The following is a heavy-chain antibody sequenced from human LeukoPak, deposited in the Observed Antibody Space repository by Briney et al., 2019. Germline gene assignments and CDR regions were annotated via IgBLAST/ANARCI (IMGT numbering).Heavy chain of an antibody. V-gene: IGHV4-59*12. CDR2: IYYSGST. CDR3: AREGCSSTSCYGQIYYYYYYMDV. Sequence: SETLSLTCTVSGVSISGYYWSWIRQPPGKGLEWIGYIYYSGSTNYNPSLKSRVTISVDTSKNQFSLKLSSVTAADTAVYYCAREGCSSTSCYGQIYYYYYYMDVWGKGTTVTISS. J-gene: IGHJ6*03. D-gene: IGHD2-2*01. CDR1: GVSISGYY.